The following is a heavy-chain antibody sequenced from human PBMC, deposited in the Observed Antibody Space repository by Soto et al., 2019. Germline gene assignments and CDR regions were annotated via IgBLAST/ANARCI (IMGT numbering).Heavy chain of an antibody. CDR2: IIPIFGTA. CDR1: GGTFSSYA. V-gene: IGHV1-69*13. CDR3: ARVGGRRGKWFDP. D-gene: IGHD3-10*01. Sequence: GASVKVSCKGSGGTFSSYAISWVRQAPGQGLEWMGGIIPIFGTANYAQKFQGRVTITADESTSTAYMELSSLRSEDTAVYYCARVGGRRGKWFDPWGQGTLVTVSS. J-gene: IGHJ5*02.